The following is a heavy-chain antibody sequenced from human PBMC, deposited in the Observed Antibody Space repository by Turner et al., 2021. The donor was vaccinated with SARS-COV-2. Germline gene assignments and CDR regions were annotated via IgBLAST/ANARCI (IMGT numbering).Heavy chain of an antibody. CDR2: MSSSSSTI. Sequence: EVQLVEYGGGLVQPGGTLRLSCAASGFTFSSYSMTWVRQAPGKGLEWVSYMSSSSSTIYYADSVKGRFTISRDNAKNSLYLQMNSLIAEDTAVYYCARDLGSIAVANWGQGTLVTVSS. D-gene: IGHD6-19*01. CDR1: GFTFSSYS. J-gene: IGHJ4*02. V-gene: IGHV3-48*01. CDR3: ARDLGSIAVAN.